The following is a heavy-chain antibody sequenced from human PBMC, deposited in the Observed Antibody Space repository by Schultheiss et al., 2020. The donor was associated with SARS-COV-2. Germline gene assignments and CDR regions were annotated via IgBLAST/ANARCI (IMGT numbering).Heavy chain of an antibody. CDR1: GFTFSTYW. D-gene: IGHD3-9*01. CDR3: ARACYDILTGYPAPYYYGMDV. Sequence: GGSLRLSCTVSGFTFSTYWMHWVRQVPGKGLVWVSRINSDGSSTSYADSVKGRFTISRDNAKNTLYLQMNSLRAEDTAVYYCARACYDILTGYPAPYYYGMDVWGQGTLVTVSS. V-gene: IGHV3-74*01. CDR2: INSDGSST. J-gene: IGHJ6*02.